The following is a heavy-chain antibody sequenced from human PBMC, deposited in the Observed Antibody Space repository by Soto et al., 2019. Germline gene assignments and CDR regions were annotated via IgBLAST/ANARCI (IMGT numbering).Heavy chain of an antibody. J-gene: IGHJ4*02. V-gene: IGHV3-23*01. D-gene: IGHD3-16*02. CDR1: GSTFTSSV. CDR2: LGLIPRHT. Sequence: GGSLRLSCAASGSTFTSSVMAWVRRPPGRGLEWISSLGLIPRHTFYADSVKGRFTISRDNSRTTLYLQMTGLTFDDTAVYYCAAYADGPYRPPYDYWGKGTQVTVSS. CDR3: AAYADGPYRPPYDY.